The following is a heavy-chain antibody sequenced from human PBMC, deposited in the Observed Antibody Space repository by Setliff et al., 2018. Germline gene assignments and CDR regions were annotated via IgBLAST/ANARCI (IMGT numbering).Heavy chain of an antibody. CDR2: IKEDGSEK. CDR1: RFTFSNYW. J-gene: IGHJ6*02. CDR3: ASREEGSSWYYYYGMDV. D-gene: IGHD6-13*01. Sequence: GGSLRLSCAASRFTFSNYWMSWVRQAPGKGLEWVANIKEDGSEKYYVDSVKGRFTISRDNAKNSLDLQMDSLRGEDTAVYFCASREEGSSWYYYYGMDVWGQGTTVTVSS. V-gene: IGHV3-7*01.